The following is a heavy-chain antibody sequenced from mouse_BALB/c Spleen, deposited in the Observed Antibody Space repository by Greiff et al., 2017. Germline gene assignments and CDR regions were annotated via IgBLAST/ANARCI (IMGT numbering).Heavy chain of an antibody. J-gene: IGHJ4*01. D-gene: IGHD6-5*01. Sequence: EVQLQQSGAELVRSGASVKLSCTASGFNIKDYYMHWVKQRPEQGLEWIGWIDPENGDTEYAPKFQGKATMTADTSSNTAYLQLSSLTSEDTAVYYCNACPISHDAMDYWGQGTSVTVSS. V-gene: IGHV14-4*02. CDR2: IDPENGDT. CDR3: NACPISHDAMDY. CDR1: GFNIKDYY.